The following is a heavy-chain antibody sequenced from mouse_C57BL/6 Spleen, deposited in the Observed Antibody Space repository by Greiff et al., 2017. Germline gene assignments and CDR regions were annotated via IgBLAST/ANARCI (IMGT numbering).Heavy chain of an antibody. CDR1: GYTFTSYW. V-gene: IGHV1-64*01. CDR3: ARSDYYGSSYDYFDY. CDR2: IHPNSGST. D-gene: IGHD1-1*01. J-gene: IGHJ2*01. Sequence: QVQLQQPGAELVKPGASVKLSCKASGYTFTSYWMHWVKQRPGQGLEWIGMIHPNSGSTKYNEKFKSKATLTVDKSSRTAYMQLSSLTSEYSAVYYCARSDYYGSSYDYFDYWGQGTTLTVSS.